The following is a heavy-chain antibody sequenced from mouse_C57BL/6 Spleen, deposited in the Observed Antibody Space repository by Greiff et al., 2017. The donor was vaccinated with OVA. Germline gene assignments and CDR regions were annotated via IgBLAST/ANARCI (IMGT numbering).Heavy chain of an antibody. CDR1: GYTFTDYN. V-gene: IGHV1-18*01. Sequence: VQLQQSGPELVKPGASVKIPCKASGYTFTDYNMDWVKQSHGKSLEWIGDINPNNGGTIYNQKFKGKATLTVDKSSSTAYMELRSLTSEDTAVYYCARSDTTASLAYWGQGTLVTVSA. CDR2: INPNNGGT. D-gene: IGHD1-2*01. CDR3: ARSDTTASLAY. J-gene: IGHJ3*01.